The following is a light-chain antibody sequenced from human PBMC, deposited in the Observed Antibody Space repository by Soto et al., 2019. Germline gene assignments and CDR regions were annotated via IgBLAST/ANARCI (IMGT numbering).Light chain of an antibody. CDR1: QSLSDW. Sequence: DIQLTQAPSTLSASVGDRVTITCRASQSLSDWLAWYQQIPGTAPKLLIYRASSLEDGVLSRFSGSGSGTEFTLTISSLQPDDFATYYCQQYDTYPPTFGGGIKVEIK. V-gene: IGKV1-5*03. CDR3: QQYDTYPPT. CDR2: RAS. J-gene: IGKJ4*01.